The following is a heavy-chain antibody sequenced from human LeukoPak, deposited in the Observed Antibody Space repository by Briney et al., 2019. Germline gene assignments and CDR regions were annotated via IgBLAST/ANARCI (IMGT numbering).Heavy chain of an antibody. D-gene: IGHD6-13*01. CDR3: AKDLTRREQLALPGAFDI. CDR1: AFTSSSYA. J-gene: IGHJ3*02. V-gene: IGHV3-23*01. CDR2: ISGSGGST. Sequence: GGSLRLSCAASAFTSSSYAMSWVRQAPGKELEWVSAISGSGGSTYYADSVKGRFTISRDNSKNTLYLQMNSLRAEDTAVYYCAKDLTRREQLALPGAFDIWGQGTMVTVSS.